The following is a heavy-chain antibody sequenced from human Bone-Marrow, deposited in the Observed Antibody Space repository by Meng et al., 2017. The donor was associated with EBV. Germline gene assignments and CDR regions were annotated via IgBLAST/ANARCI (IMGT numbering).Heavy chain of an antibody. CDR1: GGSISTGDYS. Sequence: LQLQESGSGLVKPSQTLSLTCAVSGGSISTGDYSWSWIRQPPGKGLEWVGYIYHSGITYYNPSLKSRVTISVDRSKNLFSLKLSSVTAADTAVYYCARGRGGDFLGYFHHWGQGTLVTVSS. CDR3: ARGRGGDFLGYFHH. J-gene: IGHJ1*01. CDR2: IYHSGIT. D-gene: IGHD2-21*02. V-gene: IGHV4-30-2*01.